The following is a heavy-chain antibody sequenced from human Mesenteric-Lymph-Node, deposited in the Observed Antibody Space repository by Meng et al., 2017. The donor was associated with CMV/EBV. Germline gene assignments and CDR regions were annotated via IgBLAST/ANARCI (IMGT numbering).Heavy chain of an antibody. CDR3: ARVFRYSSGWSFDY. Sequence: GESLKISCAASGFTFSSYAMHWVRQAPGKGLEWVSYIRSSGTPIYYADSVKGRFTISRDNAKNSLYLQMSSPRAEDTAVYYCARVFRYSSGWSFDYWGQGTLVTVSS. D-gene: IGHD6-19*01. CDR1: GFTFSSYA. V-gene: IGHV3-48*03. CDR2: IRSSGTPI. J-gene: IGHJ4*02.